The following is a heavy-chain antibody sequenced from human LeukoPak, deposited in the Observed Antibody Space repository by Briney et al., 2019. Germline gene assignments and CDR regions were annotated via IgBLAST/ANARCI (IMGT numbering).Heavy chain of an antibody. D-gene: IGHD5/OR15-5a*01. CDR1: VGSISGSNYY. Sequence: SETLSLTCTVSVGSISGSNYYWDWIRPPPGKGLERIGSVYQSGSTYYNPSLRSRVTISGDTSKNQFSLKLSSVTAADTAVYFCATGGGLAVSHIWGQGTLVTVSS. V-gene: IGHV4-39*01. CDR3: ATGGGLAVSHI. J-gene: IGHJ4*02. CDR2: VYQSGST.